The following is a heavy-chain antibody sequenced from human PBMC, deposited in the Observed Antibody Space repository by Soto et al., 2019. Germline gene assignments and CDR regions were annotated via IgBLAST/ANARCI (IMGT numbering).Heavy chain of an antibody. V-gene: IGHV1-18*01. CDR3: ARIKASSMDV. CDR2: INVYSGNT. Sequence: VLLLQSGGEVKKPGASVKVSCNTSGYPFISYGISWVRQAPGQGPEWMGWINVYSGNTDYAQKFRDRITVTTDTSTSSAYMELRSLRSDDTAVYYCARIKASSMDVWGQGTRVTVSS. J-gene: IGHJ6*02. CDR1: GYPFISYG. D-gene: IGHD3-16*01.